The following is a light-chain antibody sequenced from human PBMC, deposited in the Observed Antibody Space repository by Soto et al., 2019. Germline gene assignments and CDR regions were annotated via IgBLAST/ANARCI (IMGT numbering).Light chain of an antibody. J-gene: IGKJ5*01. V-gene: IGKV3-11*01. CDR2: YIS. Sequence: EIVLTQSPASRSLSPGGRASVSCRSSQSAGNFLAWYQQKPGQAPRLLIYYISTRATGIPARFSGSGSGTDFTLTINSLQSEDSAVYYCQQHNQWPITFGQGTRLEIK. CDR1: QSAGNF. CDR3: QQHNQWPIT.